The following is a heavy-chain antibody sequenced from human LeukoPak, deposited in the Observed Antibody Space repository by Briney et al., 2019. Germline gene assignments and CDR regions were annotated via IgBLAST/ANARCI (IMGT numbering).Heavy chain of an antibody. V-gene: IGHV4-61*01. J-gene: IGHJ4*02. CDR1: GGSVSSGSYY. CDR2: IYYSGST. CDR3: ARTIVGNFDY. D-gene: IGHD1-26*01. Sequence: PSETLSLTCTVSGGSVSSGSYYWSWIRQPPGKGLEWIGYIYYSGSTNYNPSLKSRVTISVDTSKNQFSLKLSSVTAADTAVYYCARTIVGNFDYWGQGTLVTVSS.